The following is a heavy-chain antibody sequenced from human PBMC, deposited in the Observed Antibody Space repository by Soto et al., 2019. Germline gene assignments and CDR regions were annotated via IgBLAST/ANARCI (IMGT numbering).Heavy chain of an antibody. J-gene: IGHJ6*02. V-gene: IGHV1-18*01. D-gene: IGHD3-9*01. Sequence: ASVKVSCKASGYTFTSYGISWVRQAPGQGLEWMGWISAYNGNTNYAQKLQGRVTMTTDTSTSTAYMELRSLRSDDTAVYYCATDSVRGVRDVDWFFYYGMDVWGQGTTVTVSS. CDR1: GYTFTSYG. CDR3: ATDSVRGVRDVDWFFYYGMDV. CDR2: ISAYNGNT.